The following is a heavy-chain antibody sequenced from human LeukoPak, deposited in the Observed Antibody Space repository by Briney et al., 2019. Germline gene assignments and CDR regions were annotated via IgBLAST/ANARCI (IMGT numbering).Heavy chain of an antibody. V-gene: IGHV3-21*01. J-gene: IGHJ4*02. Sequence: PGGSLRLSCAASGFTFSSYSMNWVRQAPGKGLEWDPSISSSSSYIYYADSVKGRFTISRDNAKNSLYLQMNSPRAEDTAVYYCARAGFLEGGYSYGGASGYWGQGTLVTVSS. CDR3: ARAGFLEGGYSYGGASGY. CDR1: GFTFSSYS. D-gene: IGHD5-18*01. CDR2: ISSSSSYI.